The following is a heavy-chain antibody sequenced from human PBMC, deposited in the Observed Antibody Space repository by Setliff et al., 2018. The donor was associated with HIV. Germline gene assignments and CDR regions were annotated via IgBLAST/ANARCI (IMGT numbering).Heavy chain of an antibody. CDR3: AIGSSNWPHRPNNYYFDY. D-gene: IGHD6-13*01. CDR1: GDTFTTYA. CDR2: INAGNGDT. J-gene: IGHJ4*02. Sequence: ASVKVSCKASGDTFTTYALHWVRQASGQRLEWMGWINAGNGDTKSSQKFQGRVAITRDTSASTAYMELSSLRSEDTGVYYCAIGSSNWPHRPNNYYFDYWGQGAPVTVSS. V-gene: IGHV1-3*01.